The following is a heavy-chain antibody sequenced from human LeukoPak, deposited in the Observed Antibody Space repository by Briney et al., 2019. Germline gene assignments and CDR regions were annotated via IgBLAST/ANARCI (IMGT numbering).Heavy chain of an antibody. Sequence: ASVKVSCKVSGYTVTELSMHWVRQAPGKGLEWMGGFDPEDGETIYAQKFQGRVTMTEDTSTDTAYTELSSLRSEDTAVYYCATAGYCSSTSCYIRMDVWGQGTTVTVSS. J-gene: IGHJ6*02. D-gene: IGHD2-2*02. CDR1: GYTVTELS. CDR3: ATAGYCSSTSCYIRMDV. CDR2: FDPEDGET. V-gene: IGHV1-24*01.